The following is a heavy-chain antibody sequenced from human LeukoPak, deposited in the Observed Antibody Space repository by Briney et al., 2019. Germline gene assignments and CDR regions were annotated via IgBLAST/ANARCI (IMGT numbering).Heavy chain of an antibody. V-gene: IGHV1-58*02. CDR3: AANVNYYDSSGYYGSFDY. D-gene: IGHD3-22*01. CDR1: GFTFTSSA. Sequence: ASVKVSCKASGFTFTSSAMQWVRQARGQRLEWIGWIIVGSGNTNYAQKFQERVTITRDMSTSTAYMELSSLRSEDTAVYYCAANVNYYDSSGYYGSFDYWGQGTLVTVSS. CDR2: IIVGSGNT. J-gene: IGHJ4*02.